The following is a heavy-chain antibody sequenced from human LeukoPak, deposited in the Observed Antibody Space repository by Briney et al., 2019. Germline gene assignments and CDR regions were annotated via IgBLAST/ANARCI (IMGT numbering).Heavy chain of an antibody. J-gene: IGHJ4*02. CDR2: INPNSGGT. Sequence: ASVKVSCKASGYTFTGYYMHWVRQAPGQGLEWMGWINPNSGGTNYAQKFQGRVTITRDTSASTAYMELSSLRSEDTAVYYCARGDYPSDYWGQGTLVTVSS. CDR3: ARGDYPSDY. V-gene: IGHV1-2*02. D-gene: IGHD4-17*01. CDR1: GYTFTGYY.